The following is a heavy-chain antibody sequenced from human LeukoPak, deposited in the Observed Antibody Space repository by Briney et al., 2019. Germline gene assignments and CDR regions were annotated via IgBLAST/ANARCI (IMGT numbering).Heavy chain of an antibody. J-gene: IGHJ4*02. V-gene: IGHV4-59*01. CDR2: IYYSGST. Sequence: SETLSLTYTVSGGSISDDYWSWIRQPPGKGLEWIGYIYYSGSTNYNPSLKSRVTISVDRSKNQFSLKLSSLTAADTAVYYCARSAAGHQYYFDYWGRGTLVTVSS. CDR3: ARSAAGHQYYFDY. D-gene: IGHD2-2*01. CDR1: GGSISDDY.